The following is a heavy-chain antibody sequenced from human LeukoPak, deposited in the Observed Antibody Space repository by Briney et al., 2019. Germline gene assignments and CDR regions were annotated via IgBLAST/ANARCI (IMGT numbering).Heavy chain of an antibody. V-gene: IGHV4-31*03. CDR3: ARGQYSSSSSDYFDY. CDR1: GGSISSGGNY. J-gene: IGHJ4*02. D-gene: IGHD6-6*01. CDR2: IYYSGST. Sequence: SSETLSLTYTVSGGSISSGGNYWSWFRQPPGKGLEWIGYIYYSGSTYHNPSLKSRVTISVDTSKNQFSLKLSSVTAADTAVYYCARGQYSSSSSDYFDYWGQGTLVTVSS.